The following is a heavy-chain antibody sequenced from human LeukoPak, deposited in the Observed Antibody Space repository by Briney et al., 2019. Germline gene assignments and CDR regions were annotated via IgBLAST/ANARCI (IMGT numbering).Heavy chain of an antibody. Sequence: GXXLRLSCXXSXXTFSSYSXNWVRQAPGKGLEWVSYISSSSSTIYYADSVKGRFTISRDNAKNSLYLQMNSLRAEDTAVYYCARDRGGSYSAIDYWGQGTLVTVSS. CDR2: ISSSSSTI. CDR1: XXTFSSYS. D-gene: IGHD1-26*01. V-gene: IGHV3-48*04. CDR3: ARDRGGSYSAIDY. J-gene: IGHJ4*02.